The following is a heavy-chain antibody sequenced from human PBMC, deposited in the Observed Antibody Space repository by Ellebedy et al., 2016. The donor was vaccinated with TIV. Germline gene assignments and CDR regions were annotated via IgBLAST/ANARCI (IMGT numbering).Heavy chain of an antibody. CDR3: ARRRYSSSSRVNWFDP. Sequence: GESLKISCKGSGYSFTSYWIGWVRQMPGKGLEWMGIIYPGDSDTRYSPSFQGQVTISADKSISTAYLQWSSLKASDTAMYYCARRRYSSSSRVNWFDPWGQGTLVTVSS. D-gene: IGHD6-6*01. CDR1: GYSFTSYW. V-gene: IGHV5-51*01. J-gene: IGHJ5*02. CDR2: IYPGDSDT.